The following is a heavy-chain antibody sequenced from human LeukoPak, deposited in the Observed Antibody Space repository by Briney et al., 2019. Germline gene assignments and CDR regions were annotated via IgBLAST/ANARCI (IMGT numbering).Heavy chain of an antibody. CDR2: TSGYNGDT. V-gene: IGHV1-18*01. CDR1: GYSLSTFC. Sequence: ASVRVSCKASGYSLSTFCINWVRQAPGKGLEWLGWTSGYNGDTSYAQKVQGRVTMSTDTSTTTAYMELRSLTSNDTAVYYCARECSSISCYVGFDYWGQGTLVTVSS. J-gene: IGHJ4*02. D-gene: IGHD3-22*01. CDR3: ARECSSISCYVGFDY.